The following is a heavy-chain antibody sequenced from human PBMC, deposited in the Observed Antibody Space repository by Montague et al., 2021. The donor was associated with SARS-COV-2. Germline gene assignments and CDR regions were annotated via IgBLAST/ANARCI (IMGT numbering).Heavy chain of an antibody. D-gene: IGHD1-26*01. J-gene: IGHJ5*02. V-gene: IGHV3-30-3*01. Sequence: SLRLSRAASGFTFSSYAMHWVRQAPGKGLEWVAVISYDGSNKYYADSVKGRFTISRDNSKNTLYLQMNSLRAEDTAVYYCARPDSGSYLGWFDPWGQGTLVTVSS. CDR1: GFTFSSYA. CDR3: ARPDSGSYLGWFDP. CDR2: ISYDGSNK.